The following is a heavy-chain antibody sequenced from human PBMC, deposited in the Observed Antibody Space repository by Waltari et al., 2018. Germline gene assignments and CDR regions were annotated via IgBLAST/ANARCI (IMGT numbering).Heavy chain of an antibody. Sequence: EVQLVESGGGLVKPGGSLSLSCAASGFTFSRYSMTWVRQAPGKGLEWVSSISSSGTYIYYADSLKGRFTISRDNAKNSLYLQMNSLRAEDTAVYYCAREDSSSWHKTVDYWGQGTLVTVSS. J-gene: IGHJ4*02. CDR1: GFTFSRYS. D-gene: IGHD6-13*01. CDR2: ISSSGTYI. CDR3: AREDSSSWHKTVDY. V-gene: IGHV3-21*01.